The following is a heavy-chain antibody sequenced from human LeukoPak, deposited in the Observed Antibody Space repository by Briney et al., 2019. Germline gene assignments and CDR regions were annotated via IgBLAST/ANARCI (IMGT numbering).Heavy chain of an antibody. Sequence: GGSLRLSCAASGFTVSSNYMSWVRQAPGKGLEWVSYISSSSSTIYYADSVKGRFTISRDNAKNSLYLQMISLRAEATAVYYCAKDQAPFVPAARYIWFDPWGQGTLVTVSS. CDR1: GFTVSSNY. D-gene: IGHD2-2*01. CDR3: AKDQAPFVPAARYIWFDP. V-gene: IGHV3-48*01. CDR2: ISSSSSTI. J-gene: IGHJ5*02.